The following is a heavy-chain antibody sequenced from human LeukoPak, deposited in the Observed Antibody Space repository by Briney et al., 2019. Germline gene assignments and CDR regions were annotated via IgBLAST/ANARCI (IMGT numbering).Heavy chain of an antibody. CDR1: GYTLTELS. CDR2: FDPEDGET. D-gene: IGHD2-2*01. V-gene: IGHV1-24*01. Sequence: GASVKVSCKVSGYTLTELSMHWVRQAPGKGLEWMGGFDPEDGETIYAQKFQGRVTMTEDTSTDTAYMELSSLRSEDTAVYYCATFKIGYCGSTSCPYYYYGMDVWGQGTTVTVSS. J-gene: IGHJ6*02. CDR3: ATFKIGYCGSTSCPYYYYGMDV.